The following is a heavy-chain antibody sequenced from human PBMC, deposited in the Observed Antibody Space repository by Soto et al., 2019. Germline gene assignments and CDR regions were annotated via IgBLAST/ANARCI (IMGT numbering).Heavy chain of an antibody. CDR1: GLSLTNGRLG. CDR2: IFSNDDK. J-gene: IGHJ5*02. Sequence: SGPTLVNPTETLTLTCTVSGLSLTNGRLGVSWIRQPPGKALEWLAHIFSNDDKSYSTSLKSRLTISKDISRSQVVLTMTNMDPVDSATYYCALIKDCSGTDCYLASFDPWGQGTLVTVSS. V-gene: IGHV2-26*01. CDR3: ALIKDCSGTDCYLASFDP. D-gene: IGHD2-2*01.